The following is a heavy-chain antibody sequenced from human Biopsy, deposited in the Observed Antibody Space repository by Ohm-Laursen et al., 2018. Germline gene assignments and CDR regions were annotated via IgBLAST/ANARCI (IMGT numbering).Heavy chain of an antibody. Sequence: SETLSLTCSVSGGSMTGYEWSWIRLAPGKGLEWIGYIYYSGGTKYNPFLASRVTFSVDMSKSQFSLKLYSVTAADTAVYYCARVEAGTYDALDIWGQGTLVAVSA. CDR1: GGSMTGYE. J-gene: IGHJ3*02. CDR2: IYYSGGT. V-gene: IGHV4-59*01. D-gene: IGHD1-26*01. CDR3: ARVEAGTYDALDI.